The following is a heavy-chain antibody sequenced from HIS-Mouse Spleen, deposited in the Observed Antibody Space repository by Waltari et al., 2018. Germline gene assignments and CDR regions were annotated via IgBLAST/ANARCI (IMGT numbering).Heavy chain of an antibody. D-gene: IGHD1-26*01. J-gene: IGHJ4*02. Sequence: QVQLQESGPGLVKPSETLSLTCTVSGYSISSGYYWGWIRQPPGKGLEWIGSIYHSGSTYANPARKSRVTISVDTSKNQFSLKLSSVTAADTAVYYCARVLGGATSDYWGQGTLVTVSS. CDR2: IYHSGST. CDR1: GYSISSGYY. V-gene: IGHV4-38-2*02. CDR3: ARVLGGATSDY.